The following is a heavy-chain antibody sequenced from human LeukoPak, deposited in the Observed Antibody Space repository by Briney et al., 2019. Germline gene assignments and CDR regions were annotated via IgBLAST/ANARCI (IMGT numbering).Heavy chain of an antibody. J-gene: IGHJ4*02. V-gene: IGHV3-33*06. CDR2: IWYDGSNK. CDR1: GFTFSSYG. Sequence: GGSLGLSCAASGFTFSSYGMHWVRQAPGKGLEWVAVIWYDGSNKYYADSVKGRFTISRDNSKNTLYLQMNSLRAEDTAVYYCAKGRLHCSGGSCYSGYFDYWGQGTLVTVSS. D-gene: IGHD2-15*01. CDR3: AKGRLHCSGGSCYSGYFDY.